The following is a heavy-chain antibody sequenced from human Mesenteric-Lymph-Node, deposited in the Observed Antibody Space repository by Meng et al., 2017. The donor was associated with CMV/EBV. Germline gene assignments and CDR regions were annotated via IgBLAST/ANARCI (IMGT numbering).Heavy chain of an antibody. D-gene: IGHD6-13*01. Sequence: GESLKISCAASGFTFSTFGMQWVRQAPGKGLEWVSVIWYDGSNQYYADSVKGRFTISRDNSKKTLYLQMNSLRAEDTAVYYCARGRVRGIASAGAMVSWGQGTLVTVSS. CDR3: ARGRVRGIASAGAMVS. V-gene: IGHV3-33*01. CDR1: GFTFSTFG. J-gene: IGHJ5*02. CDR2: IWYDGSNQ.